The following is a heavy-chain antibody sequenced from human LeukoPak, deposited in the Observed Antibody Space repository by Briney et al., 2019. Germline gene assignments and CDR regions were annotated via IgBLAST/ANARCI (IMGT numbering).Heavy chain of an antibody. Sequence: SETLSLTCTVSGGSISSGDYYWSWIRQPPGKGLEWIGYIYYSGSTYYNPSHKSRVTISVDTSKNQFSLKLSSVTAADTAVYYCARTLSYYYDSSGYYRYFDYWGQGTLVTVSS. J-gene: IGHJ4*02. CDR1: GGSISSGDYY. CDR2: IYYSGST. D-gene: IGHD3-22*01. V-gene: IGHV4-30-4*01. CDR3: ARTLSYYYDSSGYYRYFDY.